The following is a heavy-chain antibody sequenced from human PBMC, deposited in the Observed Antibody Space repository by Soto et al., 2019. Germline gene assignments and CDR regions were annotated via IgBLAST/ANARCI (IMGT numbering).Heavy chain of an antibody. Sequence: QIQLLQSGAEVKKPGASVKGTCKASGYTFRNFGISWVRQAPGQGLEWMGWISAYNANANYAQKFQGRLTMTADTSTSTAYMELRSLRSDDTAVYYCARENSYFDYWGQGTLVTVSS. J-gene: IGHJ4*02. CDR2: ISAYNANA. CDR1: GYTFRNFG. CDR3: ARENSYFDY. V-gene: IGHV1-18*01.